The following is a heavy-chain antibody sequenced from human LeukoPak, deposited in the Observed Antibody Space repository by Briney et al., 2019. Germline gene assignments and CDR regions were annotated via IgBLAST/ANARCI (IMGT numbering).Heavy chain of an antibody. D-gene: IGHD6-19*01. Sequence: PGGSLRLSCAASGFTFSDHYMDWVRQAPGKGLEWVGRTRNKANSYTTEYAASVKGRFTISRDDSRNSLYLQMNSLKTEDTAVYYCARGANSDWSIGPFDYWGQGTLVTVSS. V-gene: IGHV3-72*01. J-gene: IGHJ4*02. CDR3: ARGANSDWSIGPFDY. CDR2: TRNKANSYTT. CDR1: GFTFSDHY.